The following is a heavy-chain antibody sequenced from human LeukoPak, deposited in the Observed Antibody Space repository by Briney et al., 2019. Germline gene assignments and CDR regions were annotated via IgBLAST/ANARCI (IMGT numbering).Heavy chain of an antibody. CDR3: AKGVAGYCSGGSCYFVY. D-gene: IGHD2-15*01. J-gene: IGHJ4*02. CDR2: ISGSGGST. V-gene: IGHV3-23*01. Sequence: GGTLSFSCAASGFTFSCYGMSWVRQAQGKGLEWVSAISGSGGSTYYADSVKGRFTISRDNSKNTLYLQMNSLRAEDTAVYYLAKGVAGYCSGGSCYFVYWGQGTLVTVSS. CDR1: GFTFSCYG.